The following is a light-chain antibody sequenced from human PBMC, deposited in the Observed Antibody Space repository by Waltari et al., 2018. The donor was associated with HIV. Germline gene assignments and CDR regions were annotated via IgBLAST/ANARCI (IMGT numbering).Light chain of an antibody. Sequence: SSNLTQAARVSVALGHTVRITCQGASLRSYHASWYQQKPGQAPVVVFFGRNNRPSGIPDRFSGASSGNTASLTITGAQAEDEADYYCHSRDSSGYHVVFGGGTKVTVL. J-gene: IGLJ2*01. CDR3: HSRDSSGYHVV. V-gene: IGLV3-19*01. CDR2: GRN. CDR1: SLRSYH.